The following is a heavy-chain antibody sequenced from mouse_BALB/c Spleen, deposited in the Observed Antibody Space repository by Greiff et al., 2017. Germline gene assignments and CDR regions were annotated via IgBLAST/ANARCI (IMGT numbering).Heavy chain of an antibody. CDR2: IDPANGNT. J-gene: IGHJ4*01. Sequence: VQLQQSGAELVKPGASVKLSCTASGFNIKDTYMHWVKQRPEQGLEWIGRIDPANGNTKYDPKFQGKATITADTSSNTAYLQRSSLTSEDTAVYYSAIENYYYGSSVYYAMDNWGEGTSVTVSS. D-gene: IGHD1-1*01. CDR3: AIENYYYGSSVYYAMDN. CDR1: GFNIKDTY. V-gene: IGHV14-3*02.